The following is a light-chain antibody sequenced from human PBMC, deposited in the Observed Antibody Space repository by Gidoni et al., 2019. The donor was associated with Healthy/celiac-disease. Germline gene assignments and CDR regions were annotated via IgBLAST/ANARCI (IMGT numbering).Light chain of an antibody. V-gene: IGLV2-8*01. CDR3: SSYAGSNNYV. CDR1: SSDVGGYNY. CDR2: EVS. J-gene: IGLJ1*01. Sequence: QSALTQPPFASGSPGPSVTISCTGTSSDVGGYNYASWYQQHPGKAPKLMIYEVSKRPSGVPDRFSGSKSGNTASLTVSGLQAEDEADYYCSSYAGSNNYVFGTGTKVTVL.